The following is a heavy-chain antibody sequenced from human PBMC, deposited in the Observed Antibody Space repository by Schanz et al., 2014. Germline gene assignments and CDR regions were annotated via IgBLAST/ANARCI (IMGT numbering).Heavy chain of an antibody. CDR2: ISSSSSYT. D-gene: IGHD1-1*01. V-gene: IGHV3-11*06. CDR3: ARGGRTGWSHSRVDP. J-gene: IGHJ5*02. CDR1: GFTVSSNY. Sequence: KPGGSLRLSCAASGFTVSSNYMRWIRQAPGKGLEWVSDISSSSSYTDYADSVKGRFTISRDNAKNALYIQMNSMRAEDTAVYYCARGGRTGWSHSRVDPRGQGTLVTVSS.